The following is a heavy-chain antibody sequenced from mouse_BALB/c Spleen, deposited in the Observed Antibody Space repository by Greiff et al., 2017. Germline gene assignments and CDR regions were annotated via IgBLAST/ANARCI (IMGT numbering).Heavy chain of an antibody. D-gene: IGHD2-1*01. V-gene: IGHV5-17*02. CDR1: GFTFSSFG. J-gene: IGHJ3*01. CDR2: ISSGSSTI. CDR3: ARKQGGNFWFAY. Sequence: EVQLVESGGGLVQPGGSRKLSCAASGFTFSSFGMHWVRQAPEKGLEWVAYISSGSSTIYYADTVKGRFTISRDNPKNTLFLQMTSLRSEDTAMYYCARKQGGNFWFAYWGQGTLVTVSA.